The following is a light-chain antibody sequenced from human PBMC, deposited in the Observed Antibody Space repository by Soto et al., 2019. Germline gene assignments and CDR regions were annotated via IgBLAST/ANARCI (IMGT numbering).Light chain of an antibody. J-gene: IGKJ4*01. Sequence: EIVMTQSPATLSLSPGERATVYSAPSQSVSRDLAWYHQKPGQAPRLVIYDIFDRATGVTTRISGSGSGTEFTLTISRLQPEDFEVYYCQQYNSWPLTFGGGNKVDIK. CDR2: DIF. CDR1: QSVSRD. V-gene: IGKV3D-15*01. CDR3: QQYNSWPLT.